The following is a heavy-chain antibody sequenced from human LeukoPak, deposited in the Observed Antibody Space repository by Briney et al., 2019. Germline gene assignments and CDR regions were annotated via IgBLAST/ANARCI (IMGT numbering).Heavy chain of an antibody. V-gene: IGHV4-38-2*02. CDR1: GYSINSGYY. D-gene: IGHD6-13*01. CDR3: ARGYFNSWYMNWFDP. J-gene: IGHJ5*02. CDR2: IYHSGST. Sequence: SETLSLTCTVSGYSINSGYYWGWIRQPPGKGLEWIAIIYHSGSTYYNPSLKSRVTISVDTSKNQFSLNLSSVTAADTAVYYCARGYFNSWYMNWFDPWGQGTLVTVSS.